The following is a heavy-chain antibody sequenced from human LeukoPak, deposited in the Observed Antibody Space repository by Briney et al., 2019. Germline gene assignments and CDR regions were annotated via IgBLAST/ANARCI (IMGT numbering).Heavy chain of an antibody. CDR1: GFTFSIYW. V-gene: IGHV3-7*03. D-gene: IGHD3-10*01. Sequence: PGGSLRLPCAASGFTFSIYWMTWVRQAPGKGLEWVANIKQDGSEKYYVDSVKGRFTISRDNAKNSLFLQMNSLRAEDTAVYYCAKDFIGYFDYWGQGTLVTVSS. J-gene: IGHJ4*02. CDR3: AKDFIGYFDY. CDR2: IKQDGSEK.